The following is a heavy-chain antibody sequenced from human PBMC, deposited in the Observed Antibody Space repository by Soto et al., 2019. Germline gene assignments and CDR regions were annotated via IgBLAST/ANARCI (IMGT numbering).Heavy chain of an antibody. CDR2: ISWNSGNR. CDR3: AKDGVEVVPVALTDYYYYHIDV. V-gene: IGHV3-9*01. CDR1: GFTFDNYA. D-gene: IGHD2-2*01. Sequence: EVQLVESGGGLVQPGRSLRLSCTAAGFTFDNYAMHWVRQAPGKGLEWFSGISWNSGNRGYADSVKGRFTICGDNAKNSLDLQMNSLRAEDTALYYCAKDGVEVVPVALTDYYYYHIDVWGKGTTVTVSS. J-gene: IGHJ6*03.